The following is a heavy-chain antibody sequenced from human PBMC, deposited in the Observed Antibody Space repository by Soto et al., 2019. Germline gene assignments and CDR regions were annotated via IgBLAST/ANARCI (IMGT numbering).Heavy chain of an antibody. Sequence: QVQLVQSGAEVKKPGSSVKVSCKASGGTFSSYAISWVRQAPGQGLEWMGGIIPIFGTANYAQKFQGRVTITADESTSTAYMELSSLRSEDTAVYYCARAISSGYSVGLRPGWFDPWGQGTLVTVSS. V-gene: IGHV1-69*01. CDR1: GGTFSSYA. D-gene: IGHD3-22*01. CDR2: IIPIFGTA. CDR3: ARAISSGYSVGLRPGWFDP. J-gene: IGHJ5*02.